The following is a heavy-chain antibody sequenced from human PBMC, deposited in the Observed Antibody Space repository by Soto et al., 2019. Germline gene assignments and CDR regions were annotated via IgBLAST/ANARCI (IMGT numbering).Heavy chain of an antibody. CDR1: GFIFRSYS. D-gene: IGHD3-22*01. CDR3: ARDFRMATDHRGYYPNHFDY. V-gene: IGHV3-48*02. Sequence: PGGSLRLSCAASGFIFRSYSMNWVRQAPGRGLEWISYISGSSSTTYYADSVKGRFTISRDNAKNSLYLHMNSLRDEDTAVYYCARDFRMATDHRGYYPNHFDYWGQGTLVTVSS. J-gene: IGHJ4*02. CDR2: ISGSSSTT.